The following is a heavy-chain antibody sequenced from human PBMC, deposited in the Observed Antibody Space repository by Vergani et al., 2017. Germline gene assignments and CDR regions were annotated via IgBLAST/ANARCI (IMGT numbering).Heavy chain of an antibody. CDR3: ARGSRAAGNSGPDS. CDR2: ILGSGTA. Sequence: QVQLQVSGPGLVKPSQTLSLTCTVSGASMSSVGYYWTWIRQPAGKRLEWIGDILGSGTANYNPSFQGRVSMSVATSKNQFSLTLSSVNATDTAVYYCARGSRAAGNSGPDSWGQGTRVTVSS. V-gene: IGHV4-61*02. J-gene: IGHJ4*02. D-gene: IGHD6-13*01. CDR1: GASMSSVGYY.